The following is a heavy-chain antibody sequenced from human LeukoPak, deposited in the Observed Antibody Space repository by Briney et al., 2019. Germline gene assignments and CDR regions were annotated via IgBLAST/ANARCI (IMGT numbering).Heavy chain of an antibody. D-gene: IGHD6-6*01. J-gene: IGHJ5*02. CDR1: GFTFSSYA. CDR3: AKDLWSSIAARPHNWFDP. Sequence: PGGSLRLSCAASGFTFSSYAMSWVRQAPGKGLECVSAISGSGGSTYYADSVKARFTISRDNSKHTLYLQMNSLRAEDTAVYYCAKDLWSSIAARPHNWFDPWGQGTLVTVSS. V-gene: IGHV3-23*01. CDR2: ISGSGGST.